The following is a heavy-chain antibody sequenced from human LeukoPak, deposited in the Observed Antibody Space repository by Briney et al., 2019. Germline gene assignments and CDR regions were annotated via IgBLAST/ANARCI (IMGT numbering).Heavy chain of an antibody. CDR2: FDPEDGET. V-gene: IGHV1-24*01. Sequence: ASVKVSCKVSGYTLTELSIHWVRQAPGKGLEWMGGFDPEDGETTYAQKFQGRVTMNEGTSTDTAYMELSSLRSEDTAVYYCATGTDCSGGSCYSGSWFDPWGQGTLVTVSS. CDR1: GYTLTELS. J-gene: IGHJ5*02. CDR3: ATGTDCSGGSCYSGSWFDP. D-gene: IGHD2-15*01.